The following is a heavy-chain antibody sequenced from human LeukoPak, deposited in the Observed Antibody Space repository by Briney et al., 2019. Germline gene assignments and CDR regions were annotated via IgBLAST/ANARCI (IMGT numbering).Heavy chain of an antibody. CDR2: ISYNGYT. CDR1: GGSISTYY. D-gene: IGHD3-10*01. V-gene: IGHV4-59*08. Sequence: PSETLSLTCAVSGGSISTYYWSWIRQSPGKGLEWIGYISYNGYTNYNPSLNSRVTMSVDTSKSQFSLRLSSVTASDTAVYYCARHLDYYGLGSYEFWGQGTLVTVSS. J-gene: IGHJ4*02. CDR3: ARHLDYYGLGSYEF.